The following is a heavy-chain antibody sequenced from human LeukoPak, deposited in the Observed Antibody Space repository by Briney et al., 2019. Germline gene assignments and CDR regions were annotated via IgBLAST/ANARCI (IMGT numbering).Heavy chain of an antibody. CDR2: IGCSGGST. CDR1: GFTFSSYG. Sequence: GGSLRLSCAASGFTFSSYGMSWVRQAPGKGLDWVSGIGCSGGSTYYADSVKGRFTISRDNSRNTLYLQMNSLRAEDTAVYYCAKDRRDSGWVPFDYWGQGTLVTVSS. D-gene: IGHD6-19*01. CDR3: AKDRRDSGWVPFDY. J-gene: IGHJ4*02. V-gene: IGHV3-23*01.